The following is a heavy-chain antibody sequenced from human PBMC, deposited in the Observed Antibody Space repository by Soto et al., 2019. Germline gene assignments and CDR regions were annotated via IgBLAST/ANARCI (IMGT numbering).Heavy chain of an antibody. CDR2: ISFDGSNK. CDR3: ANLIVGPITADY. J-gene: IGHJ4*02. V-gene: IGHV3-30*18. CDR1: GFTFSIYA. D-gene: IGHD1-26*01. Sequence: QVQLVESGGGVVQPGRSLRLSCAASGFTFSIYAMHWVRQAPGKGLEWVAVISFDGSNKYYADSVKGRFTISRDNSQNTLYLQMNSLRAEDTAVYYCANLIVGPITADYWGQGTLVTVFS.